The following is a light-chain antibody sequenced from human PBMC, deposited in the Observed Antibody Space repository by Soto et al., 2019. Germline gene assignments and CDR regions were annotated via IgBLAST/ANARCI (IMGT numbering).Light chain of an antibody. CDR1: QTIARY. J-gene: IGKJ3*01. CDR3: QQSYNSPYN. V-gene: IGKV1-39*01. Sequence: DIQMTQSPSPLSASVGDRVTITCRASQTIARYLHWFQQKSGQPPKLLVYAASTLRHGVPSRFSASGSGSDFTLTINSLQPEDLATYYCQQSYNSPYNFGHGTKVDIK. CDR2: AAS.